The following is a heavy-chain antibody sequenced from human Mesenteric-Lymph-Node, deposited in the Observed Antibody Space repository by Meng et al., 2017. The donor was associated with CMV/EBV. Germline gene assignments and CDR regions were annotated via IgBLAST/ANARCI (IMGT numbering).Heavy chain of an antibody. D-gene: IGHD2-2*01. V-gene: IGHV4-59*11. CDR2: IYYSGST. CDR3: ARYGADIVVVPAAI. CDR1: GHSISSDHY. Sequence: SETLSLTCTVSGHSISSDHYWSWIRQPPGKGLEWIGYIYYSGSTNYNPSLKSRVTISVDTSKNQFSLKLSSVTAADTAVYYCARYGADIVVVPAAIWGQGTLVTVSS. J-gene: IGHJ4*02.